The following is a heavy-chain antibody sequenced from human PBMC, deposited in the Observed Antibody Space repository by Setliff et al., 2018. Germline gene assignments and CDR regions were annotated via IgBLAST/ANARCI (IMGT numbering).Heavy chain of an antibody. CDR2: INHSGIT. CDR1: GGSLSGYF. CDR3: ARGQDSDYIWGSYRYTTGEDWYFDL. J-gene: IGHJ2*01. Sequence: PSETLSLTCAVYGGSLSGYFWTWIRQPPGKGLEWIGEINHSGITNYNPSLKSRVTISVDTSKNQFSLKLSSVTAADTAVHYCARGQDSDYIWGSYRYTTGEDWYFDLWGRGTLVTVSS. D-gene: IGHD3-16*02. V-gene: IGHV4-34*01.